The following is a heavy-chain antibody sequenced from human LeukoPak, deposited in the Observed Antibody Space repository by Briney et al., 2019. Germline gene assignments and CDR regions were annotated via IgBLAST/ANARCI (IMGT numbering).Heavy chain of an antibody. CDR1: GYTFTSYG. D-gene: IGHD3-22*01. CDR3: ARVNVVSTMLVVAADYFYGMDV. CDR2: ISAYNGNT. Sequence: GASVKVSCKASGYTFTSYGISWVRQAPGQGLEWMGWISAYNGNTNYAQKLQGRVTMTTDTSTSTAYMELRSLRSDDTAVYYCARVNVVSTMLVVAADYFYGMDVWGQGTTVTVSS. V-gene: IGHV1-18*01. J-gene: IGHJ6*02.